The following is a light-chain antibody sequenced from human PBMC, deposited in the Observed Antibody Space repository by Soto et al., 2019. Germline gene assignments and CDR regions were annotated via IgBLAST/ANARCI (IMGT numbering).Light chain of an antibody. CDR3: CSYPGSTTRVV. J-gene: IGLJ2*01. Sequence: QSALTQPASVSGSPGQSIAISCTGTSSDVVTYKYVSWYQQHPGKAPKLMIYEVSIRPSGVSDRFSGSKSGNTASLTISGLRPEDEAYYYCCSYPGSTTRVVFGGGTQLTVL. V-gene: IGLV2-14*01. CDR2: EVS. CDR1: SSDVVTYKY.